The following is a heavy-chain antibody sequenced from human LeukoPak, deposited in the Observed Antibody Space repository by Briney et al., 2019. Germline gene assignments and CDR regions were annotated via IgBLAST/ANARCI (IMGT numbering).Heavy chain of an antibody. Sequence: GASVKVSCKVSGYTLTELSMHWVRQAPGKGLEWMGGFDPEDGETIYAQKFQGRVTMTRDMSTSTVYMELSSLRSEDTAVYYCARLGSGDHDNLNFDYWGQGTLVTVSS. D-gene: IGHD1-14*01. CDR3: ARLGSGDHDNLNFDY. V-gene: IGHV1-24*01. CDR2: FDPEDGET. CDR1: GYTLTELS. J-gene: IGHJ4*02.